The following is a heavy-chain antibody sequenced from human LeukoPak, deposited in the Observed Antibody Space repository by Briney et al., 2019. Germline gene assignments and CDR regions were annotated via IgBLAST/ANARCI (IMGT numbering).Heavy chain of an antibody. Sequence: ASVKVSCXASGYTFTGYYMYWVRQAPGQGLEWMGWINPNSGGTNYAQKFQGRVTMTRDTSISTAYMELSRLKSDDTAVYYCARAEDDILTGFDYWGQGTLVTVSS. D-gene: IGHD3-9*01. CDR3: ARAEDDILTGFDY. J-gene: IGHJ4*02. V-gene: IGHV1-2*02. CDR2: INPNSGGT. CDR1: GYTFTGYY.